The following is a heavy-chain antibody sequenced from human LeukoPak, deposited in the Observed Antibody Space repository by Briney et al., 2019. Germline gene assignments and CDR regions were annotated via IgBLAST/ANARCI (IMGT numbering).Heavy chain of an antibody. CDR3: ARGGRVAAAGTDNLYYYYGMDV. CDR1: GGSISSYY. Sequence: PSETLSLTCTVSGGSISSYYWSWIRQPPGKGLEWIGYIYYSGSTNYNPSLKSRVTISVDTSKNQFSLKLSSVTAADTAVYYCARGGRVAAAGTDNLYYYYGMDVWGQGTTVTVSS. CDR2: IYYSGST. J-gene: IGHJ6*02. D-gene: IGHD6-13*01. V-gene: IGHV4-59*01.